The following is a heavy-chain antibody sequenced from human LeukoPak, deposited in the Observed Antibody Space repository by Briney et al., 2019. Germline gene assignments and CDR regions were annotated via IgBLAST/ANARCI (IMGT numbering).Heavy chain of an antibody. CDR3: AKDSSYFDWLSAEYFQH. CDR1: GFTFSSYA. CDR2: ISDSGGST. J-gene: IGHJ1*01. V-gene: IGHV3-23*01. D-gene: IGHD3-9*01. Sequence: PGGSLRLSCAASGFTFSSYAMSWVRQAPGKGLEWVSAISDSGGSTYYADSVKGRFTISRDNSKNTLYLQMNSLRAEDTAVYYCAKDSSYFDWLSAEYFQHWGQGTLVTVSS.